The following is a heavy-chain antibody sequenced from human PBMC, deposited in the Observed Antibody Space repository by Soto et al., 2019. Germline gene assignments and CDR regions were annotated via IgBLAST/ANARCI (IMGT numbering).Heavy chain of an antibody. Sequence: PGESLKIYCKGSGYIFTNYWIGWVSQMPGKGLEWMGLIYPGDSDTKYSASSQGQVTISADQSISTAYLRWSSLTASHTAMYYCPTLYRNDTYSGFAYWGQGTLV. CDR3: PTLYRNDTYSGFAY. D-gene: IGHD5-12*01. J-gene: IGHJ4*02. CDR1: GYIFTNYW. CDR2: IYPGDSDT. V-gene: IGHV5-51*01.